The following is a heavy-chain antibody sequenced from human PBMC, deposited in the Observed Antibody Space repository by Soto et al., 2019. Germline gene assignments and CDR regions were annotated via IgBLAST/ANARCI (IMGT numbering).Heavy chain of an antibody. J-gene: IGHJ4*02. V-gene: IGHV4-61*01. CDR1: GGSVSSGSYY. CDR2: IYYSGST. D-gene: IGHD4-17*01. CDR3: ARETVTTGSDY. Sequence: SETLSLTCTVSGGSVSSGSYYWSWIRQPPGKGLEWIGYIYYSGSTNYNPSLKSRVTISVDTSKNQFSLKLSSVTAADTAVYYCARETVTTGSDYWGQGTLVTVSS.